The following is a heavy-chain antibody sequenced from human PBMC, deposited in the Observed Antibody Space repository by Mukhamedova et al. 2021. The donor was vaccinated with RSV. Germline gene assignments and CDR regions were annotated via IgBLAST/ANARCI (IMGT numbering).Heavy chain of an antibody. CDR1: G. J-gene: IGHJ4*02. CDR2: LGTVGDA. CDR3: AKDLVVSTNTLAPDY. Sequence: GMNWVRQAPGKGLAWVATLGTVGDAYYADSVKSRFTISRDNSKNTLFLQMNNLRDEDTAIYYCAKDLVVSTNTLAPDYWGPGTLVTV. D-gene: IGHD5/OR15-5a*01. V-gene: IGHV3-23*01.